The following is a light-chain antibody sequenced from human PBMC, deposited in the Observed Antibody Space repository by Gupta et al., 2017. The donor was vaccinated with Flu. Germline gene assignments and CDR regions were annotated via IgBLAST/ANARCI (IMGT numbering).Light chain of an antibody. Sequence: QSALTQPRSVSGSPGPSVTISCTGTSSDVGGYNYVSWYQQHPGKAPKLMIYDVSKRPSGAPVRFSGSKSGNTASLTISGLQAEEEADYYCCSYAGSYTWVFGGGTKLTVL. CDR1: SSDVGGYNY. CDR3: CSYAGSYTWV. J-gene: IGLJ3*02. V-gene: IGLV2-11*01. CDR2: DVS.